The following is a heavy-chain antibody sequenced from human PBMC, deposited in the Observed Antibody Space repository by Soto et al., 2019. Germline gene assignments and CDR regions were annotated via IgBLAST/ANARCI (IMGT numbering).Heavy chain of an antibody. CDR2: ISASGRTI. CDR3: ARPLGGEGAMPHHYYYRDV. J-gene: IGHJ6*03. V-gene: IGHV3-11*01. D-gene: IGHD2-2*01. CDR1: GFSFSDYY. Sequence: QVQLVESGGGLVKPGGSLRLSCAASGFSFSDYYMSWIRQAPGKGLEWISYISASGRTIYSADSVEGRFTMSSDNAKNSPYLQINSLRAEDTAVSYCARPLGGEGAMPHHYYYRDVWGNGTTGTVSS.